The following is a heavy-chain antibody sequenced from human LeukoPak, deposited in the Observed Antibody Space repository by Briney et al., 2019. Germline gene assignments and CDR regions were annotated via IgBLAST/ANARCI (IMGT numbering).Heavy chain of an antibody. J-gene: IGHJ4*02. CDR2: IYSGGST. V-gene: IGHV3-53*01. CDR3: AYTNLGFVLQDDY. CDR1: GFTVSSNY. D-gene: IGHD3-16*02. Sequence: GGSLRLSCAASGFTVSSNYMSWVRQALGKGLEWVSVIYSGGSTYYADSVKGRFTISRDNSKNTLYLQMNSLRAEDTAVYYCAYTNLGFVLQDDYWGQGTLVTVSS.